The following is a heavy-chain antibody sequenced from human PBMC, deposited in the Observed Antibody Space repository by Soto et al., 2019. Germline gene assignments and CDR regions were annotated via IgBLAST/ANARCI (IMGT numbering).Heavy chain of an antibody. D-gene: IGHD6-13*01. CDR1: GYTFTSYD. V-gene: IGHV1-8*02. CDR2: MNPNSGNT. CDR3: ARGGVAAAGPSHDY. J-gene: IGHJ4*02. Sequence: ASVKVSCKASGYTFTSYDINWVRQATGQGLEWMGWMNPNSGNTGYAQKFQGRVTMTRNTSISTAYMELSSLRSEDTAVYSCARGGVAAAGPSHDYWGQGTLVTVSS.